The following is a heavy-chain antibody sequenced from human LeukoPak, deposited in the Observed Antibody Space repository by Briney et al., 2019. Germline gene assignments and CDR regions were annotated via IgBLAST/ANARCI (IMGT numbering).Heavy chain of an antibody. CDR2: IYYSGST. V-gene: IGHV4-39*07. CDR1: GGFISSSSYY. CDR3: RSGWYREDH. Sequence: ASETLSLTCTVSGGFISSSSYYWGWIRQPPGKGLEWIGSIYYSGSTYYNPSLKSRVTISVDTSKNQFSLKLSSVTAADTAVYYYRSGWYREDHWGQGTLVTVSS. J-gene: IGHJ4*02. D-gene: IGHD6-19*01.